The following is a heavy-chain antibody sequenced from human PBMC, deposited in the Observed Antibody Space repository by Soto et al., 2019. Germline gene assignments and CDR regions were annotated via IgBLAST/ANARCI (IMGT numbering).Heavy chain of an antibody. CDR3: ARTYYYGSGSPVWWFDP. D-gene: IGHD3-10*01. V-gene: IGHV4-39*01. Sequence: PSETLSLTCTVSGDSISNNNFYWGWIRQPPGKGLEWIGTIYYSGSTYYNPSLKSRVTISVDTSKNQFSLKLSSVTAADTAVYYCARTYYYGSGSPVWWFDPWGQGTLVTVSS. J-gene: IGHJ5*02. CDR2: IYYSGST. CDR1: GDSISNNNFY.